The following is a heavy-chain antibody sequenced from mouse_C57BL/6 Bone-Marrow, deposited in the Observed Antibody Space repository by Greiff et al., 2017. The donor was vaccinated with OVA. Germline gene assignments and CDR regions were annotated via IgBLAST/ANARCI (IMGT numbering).Heavy chain of an antibody. Sequence: EVMLVESGPGMVKPSQSLSLTCTVTGYSITSGYDWHWIRHFPGNQLEWMGYISYSGSTNYNPSLKSRISITHDTSKNHFYLELHSVTTEDTATYYCARNCAYYDYWGQGTTLTVSS. CDR1: GYSITSGYD. CDR3: ARNCAYYDY. V-gene: IGHV3-1*01. CDR2: ISYSGST. D-gene: IGHD4-1*01. J-gene: IGHJ2*01.